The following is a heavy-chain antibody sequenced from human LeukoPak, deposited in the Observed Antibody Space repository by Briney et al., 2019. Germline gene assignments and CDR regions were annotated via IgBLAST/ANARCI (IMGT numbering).Heavy chain of an antibody. CDR2: INSDGSST. CDR1: GFTFSSYW. CDR3: ASAPPPDIVVVPAPSDY. V-gene: IGHV3-74*01. Sequence: PGGSLRLSCAASGFTFSSYWMHWVRQAPGKGLVWVSRINSDGSSTSYADSVKGRFTISRDNAKNSLYLQMNSLRAEDTAVYYCASAPPPDIVVVPAPSDYWGQGTLVTVSS. J-gene: IGHJ4*02. D-gene: IGHD2-2*01.